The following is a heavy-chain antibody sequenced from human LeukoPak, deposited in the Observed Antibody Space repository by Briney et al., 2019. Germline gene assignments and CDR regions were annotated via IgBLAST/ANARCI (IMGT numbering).Heavy chain of an antibody. CDR1: GGSISSYY. J-gene: IGHJ5*02. CDR2: INHSGST. Sequence: SETLSLTCTVSGGSISSYYWSWIRQPPGKGLEWIGEINHSGSTNYNPSLKSRVTISVDTSKNQFSLKLSSVTAADTAVYYCARGFSSSWSMWFDPWGQGTLVTVSS. CDR3: ARGFSSSWSMWFDP. D-gene: IGHD6-13*01. V-gene: IGHV4-34*01.